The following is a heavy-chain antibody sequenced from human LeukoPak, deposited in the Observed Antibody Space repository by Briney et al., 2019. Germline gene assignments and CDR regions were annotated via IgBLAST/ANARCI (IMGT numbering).Heavy chain of an antibody. CDR2: ISSNGGST. CDR3: ARGQGAGIVVVPAAVAPYYYGMDV. D-gene: IGHD2-2*01. Sequence: GGSLRLSCAASGFTFSSYAMHWVRQAPGEGLEYVSAISSNGGSTYYANSVKGRFTISRDNSKNTLYIQMGSLRAEDMAVYYCARGQGAGIVVVPAAVAPYYYGMDVWGQGTTVTVSS. V-gene: IGHV3-64*01. J-gene: IGHJ6*02. CDR1: GFTFSSYA.